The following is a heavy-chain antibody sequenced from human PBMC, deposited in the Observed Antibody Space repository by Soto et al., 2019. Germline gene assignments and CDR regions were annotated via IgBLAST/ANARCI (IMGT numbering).Heavy chain of an antibody. V-gene: IGHV3-30*04. Sequence: QVQLVESGVGVVQPGRSLRLSCAASGFTFSSFTMHWVRQAPGEGLDWVAVISGDERDKRYAGSVQGRFTISRDNSKNTLYLQMNILRTEDTAIYYCARDLSGVGIESQWGQGTLVTVSS. CDR2: ISGDERDK. D-gene: IGHD3-10*01. CDR3: ARDLSGVGIESQ. CDR1: GFTFSSFT. J-gene: IGHJ4*02.